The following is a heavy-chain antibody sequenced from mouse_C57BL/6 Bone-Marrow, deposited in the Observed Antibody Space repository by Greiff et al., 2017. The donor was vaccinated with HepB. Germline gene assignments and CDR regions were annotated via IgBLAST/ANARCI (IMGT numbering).Heavy chain of an antibody. CDR3: ASYPFAY. Sequence: QVQLQQPGAELVKPGASVKLSCKASGYTFTSYWMQWVKQRPGQGLEWIGEIDPSDSYTNYNQKFKGKATLTVDTSSSTAYMQLSSLTSEDSAVYYCASYPFAYWGRGTVVTVSA. CDR2: IDPSDSYT. J-gene: IGHJ3*01. CDR1: GYTFTSYW. V-gene: IGHV1-50*01.